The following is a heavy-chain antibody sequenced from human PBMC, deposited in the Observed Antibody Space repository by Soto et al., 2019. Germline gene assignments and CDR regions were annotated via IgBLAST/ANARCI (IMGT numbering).Heavy chain of an antibody. J-gene: IGHJ4*02. D-gene: IGHD6-19*01. CDR3: AKDAHYSSGYIDY. V-gene: IGHV3-23*01. Sequence: GGALRLSCAASGFTFSSYAMSWVRQGPGKGLEWVSAISGSGGSTYYADSVKGRFTTSSHHPNHTLYLQMNRLTAEDTAVYYCAKDAHYSSGYIDYWGQGTLVTVTS. CDR2: ISGSGGST. CDR1: GFTFSSYA.